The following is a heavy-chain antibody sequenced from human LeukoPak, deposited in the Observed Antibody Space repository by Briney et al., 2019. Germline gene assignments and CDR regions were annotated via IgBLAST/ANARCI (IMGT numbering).Heavy chain of an antibody. CDR1: GFTFSSYS. J-gene: IGHJ4*02. CDR3: ARGMRLVRGLMFDY. Sequence: GGSLRLSCAASGFTFSSYSMNWVRQAPGKGLEWVSSISSSSSYIYYADSVKGRFTISRDNAKNSLYLQMNSLRAEDTAVYYCARGMRLVRGLMFDYWGQGTLVTVSS. D-gene: IGHD3-10*01. V-gene: IGHV3-21*01. CDR2: ISSSSSYI.